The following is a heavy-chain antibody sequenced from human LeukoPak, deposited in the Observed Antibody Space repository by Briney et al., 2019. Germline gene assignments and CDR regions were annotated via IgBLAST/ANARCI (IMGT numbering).Heavy chain of an antibody. D-gene: IGHD3-10*01. Sequence: SETLSLTCAVYGGSFSGYYWNWIRQPPGKGLEWIGEINHSGSTNYNPSLKSRVTISVDTSKNQFSLKLSSVTAADTAVYYCARGRWYYGSGSYYTPFDYWGQGTLVTVS. V-gene: IGHV4-34*01. CDR3: ARGRWYYGSGSYYTPFDY. J-gene: IGHJ4*02. CDR1: GGSFSGYY. CDR2: INHSGST.